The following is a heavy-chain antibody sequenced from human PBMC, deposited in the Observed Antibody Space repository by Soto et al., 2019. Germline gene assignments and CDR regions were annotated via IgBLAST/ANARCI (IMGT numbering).Heavy chain of an antibody. CDR3: ARDFAGYSSSWYRRGYYYYGMDV. CDR1: GFTFSSYS. Sequence: KPGGSLRLSCAASGFTFSSYSMNWVRQAPGKGLEWVSSISSSSSYIYYADSVKGRFTISRDNAKNSLYLQMNSLRAEDTAVYYCARDFAGYSSSWYRRGYYYYGMDVWGQGTTVTVSS. J-gene: IGHJ6*02. V-gene: IGHV3-21*01. D-gene: IGHD6-13*01. CDR2: ISSSSSYI.